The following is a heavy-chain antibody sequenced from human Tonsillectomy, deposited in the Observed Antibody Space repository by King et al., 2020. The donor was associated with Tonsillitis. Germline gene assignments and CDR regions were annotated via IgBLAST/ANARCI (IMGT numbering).Heavy chain of an antibody. CDR3: ARTTLNRISLRVSTFDY. V-gene: IGHV4-59*02. Sequence: VQLQESGPGLVKPSETLSLTCSVSGDSVSSSYWSWIRQPPGKGLEWIGYISTSGSTKYNPSLKGRVTISVDTSKNEFSLKLTSVSAADTAVYYCARTTLNRISLRVSTFDYWGQGTLVTVSS. D-gene: IGHD4-11*01. CDR2: ISTSGST. CDR1: GDSVSSSY. J-gene: IGHJ4*02.